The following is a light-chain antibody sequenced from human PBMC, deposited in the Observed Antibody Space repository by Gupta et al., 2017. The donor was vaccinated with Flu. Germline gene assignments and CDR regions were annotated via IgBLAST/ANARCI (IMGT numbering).Light chain of an antibody. CDR1: QSISSW. Sequence: DIQMTQSPSTLSASVGDRATITCRASQSISSWLAWYQQKPGKAPNLLIYKASNLESGVPSRFSGSGSGTEFTLTISSLQPDDFATYYCQQYNSYPDAFGGGTKVEIK. J-gene: IGKJ4*01. V-gene: IGKV1-5*03. CDR2: KAS. CDR3: QQYNSYPDA.